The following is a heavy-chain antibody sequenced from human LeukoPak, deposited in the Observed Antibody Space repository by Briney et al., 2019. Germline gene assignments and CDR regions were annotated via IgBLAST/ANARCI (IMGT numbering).Heavy chain of an antibody. CDR1: RFTFSTYW. Sequence: GGTLRLSCAASRFTFSTYWMHWVRQAPGKGLVWVSRINSDGSSTGYADSVKGRFTISRDNAKNSLYLQMNSLRAEDTAVYYCARDAVVVVAASGPGYYFDYWGQGTLVTVSS. D-gene: IGHD2-15*01. CDR2: INSDGSST. J-gene: IGHJ4*02. V-gene: IGHV3-74*01. CDR3: ARDAVVVVAASGPGYYFDY.